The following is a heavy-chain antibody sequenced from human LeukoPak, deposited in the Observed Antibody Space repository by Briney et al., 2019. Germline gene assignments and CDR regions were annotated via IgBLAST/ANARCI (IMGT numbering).Heavy chain of an antibody. V-gene: IGHV1-2*02. J-gene: IGHJ6*02. CDR1: GFTFTGFY. CDR2: INPNSGGT. D-gene: IGHD6-6*01. Sequence: GSVKVSCKASGFTFTGFYMHWVRQAPGRGLEWMGWINPNSGGTNYAQKFQGRVTMTRDTSINTAYMELSRLRSDDTAVYYCARGGYSRSSEYYYGMDVWGQGTTVTVSS. CDR3: ARGGYSRSSEYYYGMDV.